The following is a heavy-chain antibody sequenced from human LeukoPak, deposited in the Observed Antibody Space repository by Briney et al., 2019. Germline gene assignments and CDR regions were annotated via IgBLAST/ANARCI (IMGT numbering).Heavy chain of an antibody. Sequence: GKSLRLSCAASGVTFSTYGMHWIRQAPGKGLEWVALIWYDGINKYYADSVKGRFTISRDDSKNTLYLQLNRLTAAATAASYCVRGGGGYCSGGSCFGWFDPWGKGTMVTVSS. V-gene: IGHV3-33*01. CDR2: IWYDGINK. CDR1: GVTFSTYG. CDR3: VRGGGGYCSGGSCFGWFDP. J-gene: IGHJ5*02. D-gene: IGHD2-15*01.